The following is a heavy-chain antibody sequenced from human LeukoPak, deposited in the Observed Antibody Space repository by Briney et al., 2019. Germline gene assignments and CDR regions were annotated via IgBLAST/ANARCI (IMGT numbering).Heavy chain of an antibody. J-gene: IGHJ6*03. V-gene: IGHV3-7*01. D-gene: IGHD2-2*01. Sequence: GGSLRLSCAASGFTFSSCWMSWVRQAPGKGLEWVANIKQDGSEKYYVDSVKGRFTISRDNAKNSLYLQVNSLRAEDTAIYYCARVESGFYCSSTTCYEGYYYYMDVWGKGTTVTVSS. CDR3: ARVESGFYCSSTTCYEGYYYYMDV. CDR1: GFTFSSCW. CDR2: IKQDGSEK.